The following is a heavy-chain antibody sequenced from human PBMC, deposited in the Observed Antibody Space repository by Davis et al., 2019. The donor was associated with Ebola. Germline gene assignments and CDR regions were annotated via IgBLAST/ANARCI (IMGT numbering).Heavy chain of an antibody. CDR3: AHRSYGDYTFDY. Sequence: PGGSLRLSCAVYGGSFSGYYWSWIRQPPGKGLEWIGEINHSGSTNYNPSLKSRVTISVDTSKNQFSLKLSSVTAADTAVYYCAHRSYGDYTFDYWGQGTLVTVSS. CDR2: INHSGST. V-gene: IGHV4-34*01. D-gene: IGHD4-17*01. CDR1: GGSFSGYY. J-gene: IGHJ4*02.